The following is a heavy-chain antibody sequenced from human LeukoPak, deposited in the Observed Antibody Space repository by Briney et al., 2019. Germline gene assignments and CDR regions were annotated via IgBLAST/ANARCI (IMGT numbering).Heavy chain of an antibody. D-gene: IGHD6-13*01. J-gene: IGHJ4*02. Sequence: GGSLRLSCAASGFTFSNYAMAWVRQAPGKGLEWVSGLSGSGSNTFYTDSLKGRFTISRDNPKNTPYLQMNSLRADDTAVYYCAKDSYSKGDFWGQGVLVTVSS. CDR1: GFTFSNYA. CDR3: AKDSYSKGDF. CDR2: LSGSGSNT. V-gene: IGHV3-23*01.